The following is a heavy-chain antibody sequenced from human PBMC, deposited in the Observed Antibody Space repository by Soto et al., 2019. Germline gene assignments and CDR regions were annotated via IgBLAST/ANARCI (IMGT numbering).Heavy chain of an antibody. J-gene: IGHJ4*02. CDR1: GYPFTSYY. Sequence: GSVKVCFKASGYPFTSYYMHWVRKAPGQGLEWIGIINPSGGSTSYAQKFQGRVTMTRDTSTSTVYMELSSLRSEDTAVYYCASGAHDSGDYVLDYWGQGTLVTVSS. CDR3: ASGAHDSGDYVLDY. CDR2: INPSGGST. V-gene: IGHV1-46*01. D-gene: IGHD4-17*01.